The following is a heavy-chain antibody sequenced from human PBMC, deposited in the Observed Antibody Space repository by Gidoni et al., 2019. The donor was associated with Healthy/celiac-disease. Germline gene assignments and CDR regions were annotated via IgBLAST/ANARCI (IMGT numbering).Heavy chain of an antibody. CDR3: AKVTHWSGYYKHYFDY. Sequence: EVQLLESGGGLVQPGGSLRLCCAASGFTFSSYAMSLVRQAPGKGLEWVSAISGSGGSTYYADSVKGRFTISRDNSKNTLYLQMNSLRAEDTAVYYCAKVTHWSGYYKHYFDYWGQGTLVTVSS. J-gene: IGHJ4*02. V-gene: IGHV3-23*01. CDR1: GFTFSSYA. D-gene: IGHD3-3*01. CDR2: ISGSGGST.